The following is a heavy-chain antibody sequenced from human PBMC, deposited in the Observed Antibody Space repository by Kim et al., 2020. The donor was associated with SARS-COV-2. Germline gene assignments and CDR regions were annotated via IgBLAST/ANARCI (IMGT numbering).Heavy chain of an antibody. Sequence: GGSLRLSCAASGFTFSGYGMHWVRQAPGKGLEWVAVIWYDGSKKYYADSVEGRFTISKDRDTLYLQMNSLRAEDTAVYYCARDVGNMGFHLDYWGQGTPV. CDR2: IWYDGSKK. D-gene: IGHD1-26*01. CDR1: GFTFSGYG. J-gene: IGHJ4*02. CDR3: ARDVGNMGFHLDY. V-gene: IGHV3-33*01.